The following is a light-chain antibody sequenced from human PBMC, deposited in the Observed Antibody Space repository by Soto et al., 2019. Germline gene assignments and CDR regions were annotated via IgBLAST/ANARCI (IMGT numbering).Light chain of an antibody. CDR3: QQLNSYPLT. Sequence: DIQLTQSPSFLSASVGDRVTITYRASQGISSYLAWYQQKPGKAPKLLIYGASTLQSGVPSRFSGSGSGTEFTLTISSVQPEDHSTYYCQQLNSYPLTFGQGTKLEIK. V-gene: IGKV1-9*01. CDR1: QGISSY. J-gene: IGKJ2*01. CDR2: GAS.